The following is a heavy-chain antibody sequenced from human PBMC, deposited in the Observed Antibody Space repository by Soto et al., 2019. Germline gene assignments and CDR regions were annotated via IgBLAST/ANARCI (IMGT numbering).Heavy chain of an antibody. CDR3: ARARTLGLGATEYYLDY. V-gene: IGHV4-31*03. CDR2: IYYSGST. D-gene: IGHD1-26*01. J-gene: IGHJ4*02. CDR1: GGSISSGGYY. Sequence: SETLSLTCTVSGGSISSGGYYWSWIRQHPGKGLEWIGYIYYSGSTYYNPSLKSRVTISVDTSKNQFSLKLSSVTAADTAVYYCARARTLGLGATEYYLDYWGQGTLVTVSS.